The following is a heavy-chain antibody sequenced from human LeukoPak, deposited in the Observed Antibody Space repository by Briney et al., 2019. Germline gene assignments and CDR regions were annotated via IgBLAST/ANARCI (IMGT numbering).Heavy chain of an antibody. Sequence: SETLSLTCTVSGGSISTYYWSWIRQPPGKGLEWIGYIYYSGRTNYNPSLKSRVTISVDTSKNQLSLRLTSVTAADAAVYYCASGVRYYYDTSEFYFDYWGQGTLVTVSS. D-gene: IGHD3-22*01. CDR3: ASGVRYYYDTSEFYFDY. J-gene: IGHJ4*02. V-gene: IGHV4-59*01. CDR2: IYYSGRT. CDR1: GGSISTYY.